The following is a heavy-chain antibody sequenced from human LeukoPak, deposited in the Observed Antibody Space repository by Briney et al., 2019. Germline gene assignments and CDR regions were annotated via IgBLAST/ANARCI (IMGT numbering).Heavy chain of an antibody. J-gene: IGHJ4*02. CDR3: AIRGDFGSGSYLVY. D-gene: IGHD3-10*01. Sequence: GASVKVSCKACGYTFTGYYMHWVRQAPGQGLEWMGWINPNSGGTNYAQKFQGWVTMTRDTAISTAYMELSRLRSDDTSVYYCAIRGDFGSGSYLVYWGQGTLFTVSS. CDR1: GYTFTGYY. CDR2: INPNSGGT. V-gene: IGHV1-2*04.